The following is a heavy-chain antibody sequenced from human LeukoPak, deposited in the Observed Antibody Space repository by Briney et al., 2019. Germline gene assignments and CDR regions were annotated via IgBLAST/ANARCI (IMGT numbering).Heavy chain of an antibody. CDR2: IYYSGST. CDR3: ARQMPSGSYHYFDY. D-gene: IGHD1-26*01. V-gene: IGHV4-39*07. Sequence: SETLSLTCTVSGGSISSSSYYWGWIRQPPGKGLEWIGSIYYSGSTYYNPSLKSRVTISVDTSKNQFSLKLSSVTAADTAVYYCARQMPSGSYHYFDYWGQGTLVTVSS. CDR1: GGSISSSSYY. J-gene: IGHJ4*02.